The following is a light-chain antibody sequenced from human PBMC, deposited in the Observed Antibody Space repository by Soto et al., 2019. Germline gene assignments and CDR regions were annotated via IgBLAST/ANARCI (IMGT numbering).Light chain of an antibody. V-gene: IGKV4-1*01. CDR2: WAS. CDR3: QQYYSAPYT. Sequence: DIVMTQSPDSLAVSLGERATINCKSSQSVLSSSNNMNYLTWFQQMPGQPPRLLIYWASTRESGVPDRFSGSGSGTDFTLTISRLQAEDVAVYYCQQYYSAPYTFGQGTKLEIK. J-gene: IGKJ2*01. CDR1: QSVLSSSNNMNY.